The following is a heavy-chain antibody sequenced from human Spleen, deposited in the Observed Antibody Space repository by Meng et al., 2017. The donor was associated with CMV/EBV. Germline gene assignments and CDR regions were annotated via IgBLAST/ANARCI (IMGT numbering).Heavy chain of an antibody. J-gene: IGHJ4*02. V-gene: IGHV3-23*01. CDR2: ISGSGGST. D-gene: IGHD4-11*01. CDR3: AKGYDYSASGLDH. CDR1: GFTFSSYS. Sequence: GGSLRLSCAASGFTFSSYSMNWVRQAPGKGLEWVSAISGSGGSTYYADSVKGRFTISRDNSKNTLYLQMNSLRAEDTALYYCAKGYDYSASGLDHWGQGTLVTVSS.